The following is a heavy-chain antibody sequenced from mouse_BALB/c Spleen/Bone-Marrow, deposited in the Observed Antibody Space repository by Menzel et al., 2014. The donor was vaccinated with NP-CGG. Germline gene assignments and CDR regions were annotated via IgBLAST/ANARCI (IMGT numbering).Heavy chain of an antibody. CDR2: ISSGGGST. CDR3: ARQGYGYVDFDV. Sequence: EVKLMESGGGLVKPGGSLKLSRAASGFAFSSYDMSWVRQTPEKRLEWVAYISSGGGSTYYPDTVKGRFTISRDNAKNTLYLQMSSLKSEDTAMYYCARQGYGYVDFDVWGAGTTVTVSS. D-gene: IGHD1-2*01. CDR1: GFAFSSYD. J-gene: IGHJ1*01. V-gene: IGHV5-12-1*01.